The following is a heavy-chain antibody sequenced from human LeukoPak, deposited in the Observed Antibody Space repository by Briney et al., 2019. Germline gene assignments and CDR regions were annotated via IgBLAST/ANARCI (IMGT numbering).Heavy chain of an antibody. D-gene: IGHD4-23*01. V-gene: IGHV3-74*01. J-gene: IGHJ4*02. CDR3: VRDLILVDTPGDDFDY. CDR2: INVDGSVK. CDR1: GFTFSNYW. Sequence: PGGSLRLSCAASGFTFSNYWMHWVRQVPGKGLVWVSRINVDGSVKSYADSAKGRFTISRDNAKNTVSLQMNSLRAQDTAVYYCVRDLILVDTPGDDFDYWGQGALVTVSS.